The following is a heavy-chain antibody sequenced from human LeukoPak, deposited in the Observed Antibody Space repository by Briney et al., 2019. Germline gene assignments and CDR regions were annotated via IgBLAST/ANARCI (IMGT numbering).Heavy chain of an antibody. CDR2: ISPDGSSA. CDR1: GFTFNRYW. D-gene: IGHD3/OR15-3a*01. Sequence: GGSLRLSCAASGFTFNRYWMHWVRQAPGKGLVWVSRISPDGSSATYADSVKGRFTTSRDNAKNTLYLQMNSLRAEDSAVYYCVSLDGVYYYHMDVWGQGTTVIVSS. J-gene: IGHJ6*02. V-gene: IGHV3-74*03. CDR3: VSLDGVYYYHMDV.